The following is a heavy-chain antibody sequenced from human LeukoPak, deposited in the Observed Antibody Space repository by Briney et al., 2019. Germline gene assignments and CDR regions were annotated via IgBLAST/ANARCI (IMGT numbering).Heavy chain of an antibody. V-gene: IGHV4-34*01. CDR3: ARLGIVVVPAAKSAKITSRYFDL. J-gene: IGHJ2*01. D-gene: IGHD2-2*01. CDR1: GFTFSSYA. CDR2: INHSGST. Sequence: PGGSLRLSCAASGFTFSSYAMSWIRQPPGKGLEWIGEINHSGSTNYNPSLESRVTISVDTSKNQFSLKLSSVTAADTAVYYCARLGIVVVPAAKSAKITSRYFDLWGRGTLVTVSS.